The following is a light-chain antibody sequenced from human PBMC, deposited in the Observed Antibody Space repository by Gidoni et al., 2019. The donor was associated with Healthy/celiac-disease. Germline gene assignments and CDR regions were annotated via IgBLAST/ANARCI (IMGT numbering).Light chain of an antibody. CDR2: WAS. CDR3: QQYYSTPPLT. Sequence: DIVMTQSPDSLAVSLGESATINCKSSQSVLYSSNNKNYLAWYQPKPGQPPKLLIYWASTRESGVPDRCSGSGSGTDFTLTISSLQAEDVAVYYCQQYYSTPPLTFGGGTKVEIK. J-gene: IGKJ4*01. CDR1: QSVLYSSNNKNY. V-gene: IGKV4-1*01.